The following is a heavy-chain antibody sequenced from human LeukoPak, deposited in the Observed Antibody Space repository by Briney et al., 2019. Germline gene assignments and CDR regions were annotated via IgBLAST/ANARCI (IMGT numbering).Heavy chain of an antibody. V-gene: IGHV1-46*01. CDR3: ARVDGELDAFDI. D-gene: IGHD1-26*01. CDR2: INPSGGST. CDR1: GYTFTSYY. J-gene: IGHJ3*02. Sequence: ASVKVSCKASGYTFTSYYMHWVRQAPGQGLEWMGIINPSGGSTSYAQKFQGRVTMTRDTSTRTVYMELSSLRSEDTAVYYCARVDGELDAFDIWGQGTMVTVSS.